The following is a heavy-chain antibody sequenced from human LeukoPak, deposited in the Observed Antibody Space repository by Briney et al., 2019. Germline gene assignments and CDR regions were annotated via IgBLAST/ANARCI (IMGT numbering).Heavy chain of an antibody. Sequence: GESLKISCKGSGSRFTSYWIGWGRQLPGKGLEWMGIIDPSDSDIRYSPSFQGQVTFSADKSISTAYLQWSSLKASDTAMYYCARRGLNWFDPWGQGTLVTVSS. CDR2: IDPSDSDI. V-gene: IGHV5-51*01. CDR3: ARRGLNWFDP. CDR1: GSRFTSYW. D-gene: IGHD1-26*01. J-gene: IGHJ5*02.